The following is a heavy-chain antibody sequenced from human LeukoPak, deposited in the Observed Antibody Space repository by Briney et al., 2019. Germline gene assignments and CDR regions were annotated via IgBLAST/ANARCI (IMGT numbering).Heavy chain of an antibody. Sequence: GGSLRLSCAASGFTFSSYEMNWVRQAPGKGLEWVSYISSSGSTIYYADSVKGRFTISRDNAKNSLYLQMNSLRAEDTAVYYCSVETYGDYVDYWGQGILVTVSS. J-gene: IGHJ4*02. CDR3: SVETYGDYVDY. D-gene: IGHD4-17*01. CDR2: ISSSGSTI. V-gene: IGHV3-48*03. CDR1: GFTFSSYE.